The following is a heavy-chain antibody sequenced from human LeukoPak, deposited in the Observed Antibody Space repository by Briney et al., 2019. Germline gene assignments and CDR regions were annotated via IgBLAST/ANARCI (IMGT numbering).Heavy chain of an antibody. J-gene: IGHJ4*02. CDR1: GGSISSYY. D-gene: IGHD6-13*01. CDR2: IYYSGST. V-gene: IGHV4-59*01. CDR3: AREGSWYGGGLFDY. Sequence: SETLSLTCTVSGGSISSYYWSWIRQPPGKGLEWIGYIYYSGSTNYNPSLKSRVTISVDTSKNQFSLKLSSVTDADTAVYYCAREGSWYGGGLFDYWGQGTLVTVSS.